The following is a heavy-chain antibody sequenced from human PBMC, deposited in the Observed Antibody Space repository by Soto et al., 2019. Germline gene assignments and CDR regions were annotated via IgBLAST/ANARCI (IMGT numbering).Heavy chain of an antibody. CDR3: ARGHSGSYYNVYYYGMDV. D-gene: IGHD3-10*01. Sequence: SVNVSCKASGGTFSSYAISWVRQAPGQGLEWMGGIIPIFGTANYAQKFQGRVTITADESTSTAYMELSSLRSEDTAVYYCARGHSGSYYNVYYYGMDVWGQGTTVTVSS. CDR2: IIPIFGTA. V-gene: IGHV1-69*13. J-gene: IGHJ6*02. CDR1: GGTFSSYA.